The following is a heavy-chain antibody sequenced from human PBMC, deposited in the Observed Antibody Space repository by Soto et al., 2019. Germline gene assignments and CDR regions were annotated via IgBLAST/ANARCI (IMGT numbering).Heavy chain of an antibody. CDR2: ISWDGGST. J-gene: IGHJ6*02. CDR1: GFTCDDYT. Sequence: GGSLRLSCAASGFTCDDYTMHWVRQAQGKGLEWVSLISWDGGSTYYADSVKGRFTISRDNSKNSLYLQMNSLRTEDTALYYCAKDIQWIGSGSPYYYGMDVWGQGTTVTVSS. V-gene: IGHV3-43*01. CDR3: AKDIQWIGSGSPYYYGMDV. D-gene: IGHD3-10*01.